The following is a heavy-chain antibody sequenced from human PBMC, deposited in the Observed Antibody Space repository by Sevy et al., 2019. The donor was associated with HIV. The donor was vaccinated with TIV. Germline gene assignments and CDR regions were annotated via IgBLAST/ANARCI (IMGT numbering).Heavy chain of an antibody. V-gene: IGHV3-66*01. J-gene: IGHJ4*02. Sequence: GGSLRLSCAASGFTVSSNYMTWVRQAPGKGLEGVSVIYSDGTTYHADSVKDRFTISRDNYKNTLFLEMNSLRAEDTAFYYCARGKSGYGYGLNSWGQGTLVTVSS. CDR3: ARGKSGYGYGLNS. CDR1: GFTVSSNY. CDR2: IYSDGTT. D-gene: IGHD5-18*01.